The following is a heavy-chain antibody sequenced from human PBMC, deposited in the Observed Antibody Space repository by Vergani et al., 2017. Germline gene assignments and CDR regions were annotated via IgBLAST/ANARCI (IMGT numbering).Heavy chain of an antibody. D-gene: IGHD5-12*01. Sequence: EVHLLESGGDLVQPGGSLRLSCAASVFTFNHYAMNWVRQAPGRGLVWVSGISGSGGSTYYAGSVKGRFTISRDSSKNTLYLQMNSLSAGDTAVYYCAKANTRNSGYDYLCYYHAMDVWGQGATVTVSS. J-gene: IGHJ6*02. CDR1: VFTFNHYA. CDR2: ISGSGGST. CDR3: AKANTRNSGYDYLCYYHAMDV. V-gene: IGHV3-23*01.